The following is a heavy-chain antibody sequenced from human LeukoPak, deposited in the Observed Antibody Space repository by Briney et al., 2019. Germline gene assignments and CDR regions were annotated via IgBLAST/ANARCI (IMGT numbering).Heavy chain of an antibody. J-gene: IGHJ4*02. CDR3: ARGFDY. CDR1: GNILTTYA. Sequence: ASVKVSCKAFGNILTTYAISWVRQAPGQGLEWMGWISAYNGNTNYAQKLQGRVTMTTDTSTSTAYMELRSLRSDDTAVYYCARGFDYWGQGTLVTVSS. V-gene: IGHV1-18*01. CDR2: ISAYNGNT.